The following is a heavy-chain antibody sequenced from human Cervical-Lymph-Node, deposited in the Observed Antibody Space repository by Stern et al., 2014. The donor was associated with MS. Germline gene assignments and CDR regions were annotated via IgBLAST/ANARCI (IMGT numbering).Heavy chain of an antibody. Sequence: VQLVESGGNVVQPGRSLRLACEASGMTFSNYGMHWVRQAPGKGLEWAAIIWYDGSSKHYADSVKGRFTISRDNSKNTLSLQMNSLRVEDTAVYYCARDRRAGASFIDSWGQGTLVTVSS. V-gene: IGHV3-33*01. D-gene: IGHD1-26*01. CDR2: IWYDGSSK. CDR1: GMTFSNYG. J-gene: IGHJ4*02. CDR3: ARDRRAGASFIDS.